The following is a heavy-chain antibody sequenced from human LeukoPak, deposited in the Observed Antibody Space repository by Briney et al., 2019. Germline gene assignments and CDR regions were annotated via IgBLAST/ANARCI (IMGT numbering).Heavy chain of an antibody. J-gene: IGHJ2*01. V-gene: IGHV3-21*04. CDR1: GFTFSSYS. Sequence: GGSLRLSCAASGFTFSSYSMNWVRQAPGKELEWVSSISSSSSYIYYADSVKGRFTISRDNAKNSLYLQMNSLRAEDTAVYYCARVSPPEYFDLWGRGTLVTVSS. CDR2: ISSSSSYI. CDR3: ARVSPPEYFDL. D-gene: IGHD1-14*01.